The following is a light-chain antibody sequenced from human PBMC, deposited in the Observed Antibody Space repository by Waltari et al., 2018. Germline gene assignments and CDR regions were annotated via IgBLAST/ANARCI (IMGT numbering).Light chain of an antibody. CDR2: EVY. Sequence: QSALIQPASVSGSPGQSITIPCTGTRRNIGSYNLVPWYQQYPGKAPKVMIYEVYKRPSGVSNRFSGSKSGNTASLTISGLQAEDETDYYCCSYAGSNSWVFGGGTKVTVL. J-gene: IGLJ3*02. CDR1: RRNIGSYNL. CDR3: CSYAGSNSWV. V-gene: IGLV2-23*02.